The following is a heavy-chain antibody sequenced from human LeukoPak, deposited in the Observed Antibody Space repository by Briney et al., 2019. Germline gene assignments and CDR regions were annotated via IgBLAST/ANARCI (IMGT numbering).Heavy chain of an antibody. CDR2: ISQSGST. Sequence: KPSEALSLTCALYGGSFSGYFWSWIRQPPGKGLEWIGEISQSGSTNYNPSLKSRVTISADTSKNHFSLRLSSLTAADTAVYYCARGQGREGYNFHFWGQGTLVTVSS. CDR3: ARGQGREGYNFHF. J-gene: IGHJ4*02. V-gene: IGHV4-34*01. CDR1: GGSFSGYF. D-gene: IGHD5-24*01.